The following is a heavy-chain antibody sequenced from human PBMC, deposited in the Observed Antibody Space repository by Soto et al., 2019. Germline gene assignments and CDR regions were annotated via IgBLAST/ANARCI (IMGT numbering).Heavy chain of an antibody. D-gene: IGHD1-1*01. Sequence: GGSLRLSCAASGFTFSSYGMHWVRQAPGKGLEWVAVIWYDGSNKYYADSEKGRFTISRDNSKNTLYLQMNSLRAEDTAVYYCARGPGTTGTTMGVLVGYYFDYWGQGTLVTVSS. CDR3: ARGPGTTGTTMGVLVGYYFDY. CDR2: IWYDGSNK. CDR1: GFTFSSYG. J-gene: IGHJ4*02. V-gene: IGHV3-33*01.